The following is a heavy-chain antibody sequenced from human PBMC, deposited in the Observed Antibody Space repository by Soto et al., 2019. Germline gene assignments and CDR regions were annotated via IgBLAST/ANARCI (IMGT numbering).Heavy chain of an antibody. Sequence: SSETLSLTCTVSGGSISSSSYYWGWIRQPPGKGLEWIGSIYYSGSTYYNPSLKSRVTISVDTSKNQFSLKLSSVTAADTAAYYCAGYQLLSKKDYYGIDVWGQGTTVTVS. D-gene: IGHD2-2*01. J-gene: IGHJ6*02. CDR2: IYYSGST. CDR3: AGYQLLSKKDYYGIDV. V-gene: IGHV4-39*01. CDR1: GGSISSSSYY.